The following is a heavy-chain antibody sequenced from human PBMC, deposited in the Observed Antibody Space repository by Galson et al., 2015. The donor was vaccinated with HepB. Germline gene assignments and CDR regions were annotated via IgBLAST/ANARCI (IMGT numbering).Heavy chain of an antibody. Sequence: SLRLSCAASGFTFDDYAMHWVRQAPGKGLEWVSGISWNSGSIGYADSVKGRFTISRDNAKNSLYLQMNSLRAEDTALYYCAKVKGYSSSSALDYWGQGTLVTVSS. V-gene: IGHV3-9*01. CDR2: ISWNSGSI. J-gene: IGHJ4*02. D-gene: IGHD6-6*01. CDR3: AKVKGYSSSSALDY. CDR1: GFTFDDYA.